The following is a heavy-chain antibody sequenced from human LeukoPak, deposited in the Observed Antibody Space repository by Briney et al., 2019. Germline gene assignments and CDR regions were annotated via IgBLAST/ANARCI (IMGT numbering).Heavy chain of an antibody. V-gene: IGHV1-69*02. CDR3: AISEYSSSPFDY. Sequence: SVKVSCKASGGTFSSYTTSWVRQAPGQGLEWMGRIIPILGIANYAQKFQGRVTITADKSTSTAYMELSSLRSEDTAVYYCAISEYSSSPFDYWGQGTLVTVSS. CDR2: IIPILGIA. CDR1: GGTFSSYT. J-gene: IGHJ4*02. D-gene: IGHD6-6*01.